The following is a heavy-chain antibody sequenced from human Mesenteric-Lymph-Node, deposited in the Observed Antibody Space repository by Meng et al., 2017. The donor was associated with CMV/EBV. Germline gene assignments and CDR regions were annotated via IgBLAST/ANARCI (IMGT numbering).Heavy chain of an antibody. D-gene: IGHD2-2*01. CDR3: ARVLAQYCSSTSCLYYYGMDV. CDR2: ISSSSSYI. Sequence: GESLKISCAASGFTFSSYSMNWVRQAPGKGLEWVSSISSSSSYIYYADSVKGRFAISRDNAKNSLYLQMNSLRVEDTAVYYCARVLAQYCSSTSCLYYYGMDVWGQGTTVTVSS. V-gene: IGHV3-21*01. J-gene: IGHJ6*02. CDR1: GFTFSSYS.